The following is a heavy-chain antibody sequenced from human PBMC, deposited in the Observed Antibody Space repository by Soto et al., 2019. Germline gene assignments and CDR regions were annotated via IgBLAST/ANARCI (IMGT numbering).Heavy chain of an antibody. Sequence: GGSLRLSCAASGFTFSSYAMHWVRQAPGKGLEWVAVISYDGSNKYYADSVRGRFTISRDNSKNTLYLQMNSLRAEDTAVYYCGSGPYCGGDCYSLSEAYCYYGMDVWGQGTTVTVSS. CDR2: ISYDGSNK. CDR1: GFTFSSYA. V-gene: IGHV3-30-3*01. D-gene: IGHD2-21*02. J-gene: IGHJ6*02. CDR3: GSGPYCGGDCYSLSEAYCYYGMDV.